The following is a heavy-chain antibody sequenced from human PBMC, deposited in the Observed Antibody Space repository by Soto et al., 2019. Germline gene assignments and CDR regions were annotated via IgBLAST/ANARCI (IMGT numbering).Heavy chain of an antibody. Sequence: EVQLVESGGGLVQPGGSLRLSCAASGFAFSSYWMQWGRQAPGKGPVWVSRISSDGRNRTYADFVKGRFTISRDNAENTLHLQMTSLTDADTAVYYCIKASTMTGVGGYRWGQGTLVTVSS. D-gene: IGHD3-9*01. J-gene: IGHJ5*02. CDR3: IKASTMTGVGGYR. CDR2: ISSDGRNR. CDR1: GFAFSSYW. V-gene: IGHV3-74*01.